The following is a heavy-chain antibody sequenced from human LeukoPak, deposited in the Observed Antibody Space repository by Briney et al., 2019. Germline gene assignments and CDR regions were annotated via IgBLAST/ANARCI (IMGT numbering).Heavy chain of an antibody. CDR2: IYSGGST. V-gene: IGHV3-53*01. J-gene: IGHJ6*03. CDR3: ARVVHASYYYYYMDV. Sequence: GSLRLSCAASGFTVSSNYMSWVRQAPGKGLEWVSVIYSGGSTYYSDSVKGRFTISRDNSKNTLYLQMNSLRAEDTAVYYCARVVHASYYYYYMDVWGKGTTVTVSS. CDR1: GFTVSSNY.